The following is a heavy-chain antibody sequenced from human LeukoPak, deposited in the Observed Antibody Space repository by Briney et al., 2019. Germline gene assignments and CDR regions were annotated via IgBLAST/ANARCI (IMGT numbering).Heavy chain of an antibody. CDR3: ASYCSGGSCYSSYFDY. D-gene: IGHD2-15*01. CDR1: GGSFSGYY. Sequence: SETLSLTCAVYGGSFSGYYWSWIRQPPGKGLEWIGEINHSGSTNYNPSLKSRVTISVDTSKNQFSLRLSSATAADTAVYYCASYCSGGSCYSSYFDYWGQGTLVTVSS. V-gene: IGHV4-34*01. CDR2: INHSGST. J-gene: IGHJ4*02.